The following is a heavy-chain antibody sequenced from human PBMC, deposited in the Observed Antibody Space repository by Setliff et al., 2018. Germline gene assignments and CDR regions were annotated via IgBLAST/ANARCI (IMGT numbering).Heavy chain of an antibody. CDR1: GFTFTSYS. V-gene: IGHV3-21*01. CDR2: ISSSSSYI. J-gene: IGHJ4*02. Sequence: GGSLRLSCGASGFTFTSYSMTWVRQAPGKGLEWVSSISSSSSYIYYADSVKGRFTISRDNAKNSAYLQMNSLRAEDTAQYFCARDSSHFIRVLDSWGQGTLVTVSS. D-gene: IGHD3-10*01. CDR3: ARDSSHFIRVLDS.